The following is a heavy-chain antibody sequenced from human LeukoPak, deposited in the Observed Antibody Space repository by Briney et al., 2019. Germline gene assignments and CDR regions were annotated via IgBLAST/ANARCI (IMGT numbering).Heavy chain of an antibody. Sequence: GGSLRLSCAASGFTVSSNYMSWVRQAPGKGLVWVSRINSDGSSTSYADSVKGRFTISRDNAKNTLYMQMNSLRAEDTAVYYCARGGSGSAFDIWGQGTMVTVSS. CDR3: ARGGSGSAFDI. CDR1: GFTVSSNY. J-gene: IGHJ3*02. V-gene: IGHV3-74*01. CDR2: INSDGSST. D-gene: IGHD5-12*01.